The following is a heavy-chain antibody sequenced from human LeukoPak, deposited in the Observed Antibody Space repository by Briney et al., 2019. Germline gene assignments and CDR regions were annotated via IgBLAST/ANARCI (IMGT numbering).Heavy chain of an antibody. V-gene: IGHV4-59*08. CDR3: ARHAYSSYYDILTGSAGYFDY. J-gene: IGHJ4*02. CDR2: IYYSGST. Sequence: SETLSLTCTVSGGSISSYYLSWVRQPPGKGLEWIWYIYYSGSTNYNPSLKSRVTISVDTSKNQFSLKLSSVTAADTAVYYCARHAYSSYYDILTGSAGYFDYWGQGTLVTVSS. D-gene: IGHD3-9*01. CDR1: GGSISSYY.